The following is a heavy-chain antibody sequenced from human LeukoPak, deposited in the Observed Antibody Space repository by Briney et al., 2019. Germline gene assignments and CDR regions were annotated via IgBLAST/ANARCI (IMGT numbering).Heavy chain of an antibody. CDR1: GFTFSSYA. V-gene: IGHV3-30*04. D-gene: IGHD6-13*01. J-gene: IGHJ4*02. Sequence: GGSLRLSCAASGFTFSSYAIHWVRQAPGKGLEWVAVISHDGSNKYYADSVKGRFTISRDNSKNTLYLQMNSLRAEDTAVYYCAKDNWAAGLDYWGQGTLVTVSS. CDR2: ISHDGSNK. CDR3: AKDNWAAGLDY.